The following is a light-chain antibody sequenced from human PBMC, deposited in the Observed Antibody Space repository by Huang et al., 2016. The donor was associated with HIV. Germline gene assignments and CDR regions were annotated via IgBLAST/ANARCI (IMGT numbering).Light chain of an antibody. Sequence: EIVLTQSPATLSLSPGEGATLSCRASQSVSSSLAWYQHKAGQAPRLLVYDASNRATGIPARFSGSGFGTHFTLTISSLEPEDFAVYYCQQHNIWPTFGGGTKVLIK. CDR3: QQHNIWPT. J-gene: IGKJ4*01. CDR2: DAS. V-gene: IGKV3-11*01. CDR1: QSVSSS.